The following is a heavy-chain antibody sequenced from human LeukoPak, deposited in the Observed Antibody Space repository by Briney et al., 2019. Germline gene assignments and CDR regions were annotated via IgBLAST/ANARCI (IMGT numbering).Heavy chain of an antibody. V-gene: IGHV1-2*02. CDR1: GYTFTGYY. CDR3: ASSLYYDFWSGYYGFDP. Sequence: ASVKVSCKASGYTFTGYYMHWVRQAPGQGLEWMGWINPSSGGTNYAQKFQGRVTMTRDTSISTAYMELSRLRSDDTAVYYCASSLYYDFWSGYYGFDPWGQGTLVTVSS. CDR2: INPSSGGT. J-gene: IGHJ5*02. D-gene: IGHD3-3*01.